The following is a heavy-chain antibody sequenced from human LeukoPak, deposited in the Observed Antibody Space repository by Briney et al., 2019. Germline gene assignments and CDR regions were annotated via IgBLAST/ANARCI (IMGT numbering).Heavy chain of an antibody. J-gene: IGHJ4*01. V-gene: IGHV4-38-2*02. CDR1: GYSISSGYY. D-gene: IGHD3-22*01. Sequence: SETLSLTCTVSGYSISSGYYWGWIRQPPGKGLEWIGSIYHSGSTYYNPSLKSRVTISVDTSKNQFSLKLSSVTAADTALYFCARDDTYFYDSSGHGFDFWGHGTLVTVSS. CDR2: IYHSGST. CDR3: ARDDTYFYDSSGHGFDF.